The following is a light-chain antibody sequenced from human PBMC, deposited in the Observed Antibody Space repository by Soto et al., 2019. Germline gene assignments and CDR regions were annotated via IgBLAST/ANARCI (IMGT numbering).Light chain of an antibody. J-gene: IGKJ1*01. V-gene: IGKV4-1*01. Sequence: DIVMTQSPDSLAVSLGERATINCKSSRSVLQTSVNKDYLAWYQQKPGQPPKLLIAWASTRESGVPDRFSGSGSGTDFTLTITSLQAEDVAVYYCQQYYTTPQSFGQGTKVEIK. CDR1: RSVLQTSVNKDY. CDR2: WAS. CDR3: QQYYTTPQS.